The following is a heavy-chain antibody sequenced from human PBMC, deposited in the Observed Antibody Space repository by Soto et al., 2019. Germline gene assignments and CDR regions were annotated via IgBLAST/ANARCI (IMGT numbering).Heavy chain of an antibody. CDR2: IWYDGSNK. CDR1: GFTFSSYG. D-gene: IGHD3-10*01. Sequence: PGGSLRLSCAASGFTFSSYGMHWVRQAPGKGLEWVAVIWYDGSNKYYADSVKGRFTISRDNSKNTLYLQMNSLRAEDTAVYYCARDLIVRGVISPGLDYWGQGTLVTV. CDR3: ARDLIVRGVISPGLDY. V-gene: IGHV3-33*01. J-gene: IGHJ4*02.